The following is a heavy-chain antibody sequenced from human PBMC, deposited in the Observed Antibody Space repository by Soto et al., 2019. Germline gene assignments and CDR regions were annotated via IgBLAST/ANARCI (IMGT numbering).Heavy chain of an antibody. CDR1: GLTFSNYW. J-gene: IGHJ4*02. Sequence: EVQLVESGGGLVQPGGSLRLSCVVSGLTFSNYWMSWVRQAPGKGLEWVANINRDGSETYYVDSVKGRFTISRDNIKNSLYLQMTSLRAEDTAVYYCARPARDCSSPGCANWGQGTLVTVSS. CDR2: INRDGSET. D-gene: IGHD2-2*01. CDR3: ARPARDCSSPGCAN. V-gene: IGHV3-7*01.